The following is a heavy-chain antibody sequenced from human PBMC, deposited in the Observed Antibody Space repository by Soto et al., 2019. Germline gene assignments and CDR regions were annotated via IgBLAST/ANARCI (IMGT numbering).Heavy chain of an antibody. Sequence: QVQLQESGPGLVKPSETLSLTCNVSGDSMTKYYWSWIRQPAGKGLEWIGRIYTSGSTNYNPSLKSRVTMSIDTSNNHFSLSLKSVTAADTAMYYCARTVGAAYYFDFWGQGALVTVS. V-gene: IGHV4-4*07. J-gene: IGHJ4*02. D-gene: IGHD1-26*01. CDR3: ARTVGAAYYFDF. CDR2: IYTSGST. CDR1: GDSMTKYY.